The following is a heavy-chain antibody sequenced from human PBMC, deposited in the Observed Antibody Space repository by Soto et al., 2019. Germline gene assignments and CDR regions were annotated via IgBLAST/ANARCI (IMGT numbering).Heavy chain of an antibody. Sequence: SETLSLTCTVSGGPISSSSYYWGWIRQPPGKGLEWIGSIYYSGSTYYNPSLKSRVTISVDTSKNQFSLKLSSVTAADTAVYYCARHGVAVAAIPTNFDYWGQGTLVTVSS. J-gene: IGHJ4*02. CDR3: ARHGVAVAAIPTNFDY. V-gene: IGHV4-39*01. CDR1: GGPISSSSYY. D-gene: IGHD6-19*01. CDR2: IYYSGST.